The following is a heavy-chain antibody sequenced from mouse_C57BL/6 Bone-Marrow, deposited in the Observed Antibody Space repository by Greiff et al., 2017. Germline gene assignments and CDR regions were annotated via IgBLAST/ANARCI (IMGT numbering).Heavy chain of an antibody. CDR3: ARGMGCSDWYFDV. CDR2: IDPNSGGT. Sequence: VQLQQPGAELVKPGASVKLSCKASGYTFTSYWMHWVKQRPGRGLEWIGRIDPNSGGTKYNEKFKSTATLTVDKHSSTAYMQLSSLTSEDSAVYYCARGMGCSDWYFDVWGTGTTVTVSS. D-gene: IGHD2-3*01. CDR1: GYTFTSYW. J-gene: IGHJ1*03. V-gene: IGHV1-72*01.